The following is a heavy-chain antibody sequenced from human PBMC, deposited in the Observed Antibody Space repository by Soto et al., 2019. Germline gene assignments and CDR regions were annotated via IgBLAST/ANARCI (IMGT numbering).Heavy chain of an antibody. Sequence: GGSLRLSCAASGFTFSSYGMHWVRQAPGKGLEWVAVISYDGRNKYYADAVKGRFTISRDNSKNTLYLQTNSLSTEDTAVYYCAKDRGALRWSEEHYYFDYWGQGSLVTISS. CDR1: GFTFSSYG. D-gene: IGHD4-17*01. CDR3: AKDRGALRWSEEHYYFDY. V-gene: IGHV3-30*18. CDR2: ISYDGRNK. J-gene: IGHJ4*02.